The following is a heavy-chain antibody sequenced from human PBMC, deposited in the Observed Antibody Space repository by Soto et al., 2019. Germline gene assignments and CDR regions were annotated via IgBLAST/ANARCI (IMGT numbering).Heavy chain of an antibody. V-gene: IGHV4-30-2*01. CDR3: AAGGGLPRYY. D-gene: IGHD5-12*01. CDR1: GGSISSGGYS. J-gene: IGHJ4*02. Sequence: QLQLQESGSGLVKPSQTLSLTCAVSGGSISSGGYSWSWIRQPPGKGLEWIGYIYHSGSTYYNPSLRSRVTLSVDRSKNQFSLKLSSVTAAATAVYYCAAGGGLPRYYWGQGTLVTVSS. CDR2: IYHSGST.